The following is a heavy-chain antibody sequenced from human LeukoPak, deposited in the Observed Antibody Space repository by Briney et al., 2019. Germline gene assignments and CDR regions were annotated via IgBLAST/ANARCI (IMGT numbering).Heavy chain of an antibody. CDR1: GGTFSSYT. V-gene: IGHV1-69*02. CDR2: IIPILGIT. J-gene: IGHJ5*02. CDR3: ARVRSGSNWFDP. Sequence: SVKVSCKASGGTFSSYTISWVRQAPGQGLEWMGRIIPILGITNYAQKFQGRVTITADKSTSTAYMELSSLRSEDTAVYYCARVRSGSNWFDPWGQGTLVTVSS. D-gene: IGHD1-26*01.